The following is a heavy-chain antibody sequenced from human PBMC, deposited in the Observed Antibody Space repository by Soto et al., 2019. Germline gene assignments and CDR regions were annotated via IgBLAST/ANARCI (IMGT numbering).Heavy chain of an antibody. J-gene: IGHJ4*02. CDR3: ARENWFYDY. Sequence: GGSLRLSCAASGFSFEIYWMGWVRQAPGKGLEWVANISPDGSEEYYLDSVKGRFTIPRDNAKNSVYLQMNSLVGDDTAVYFCARENWFYDYWGQGTPVTVSS. D-gene: IGHD3-10*01. CDR1: GFSFEIYW. V-gene: IGHV3-7*01. CDR2: ISPDGSEE.